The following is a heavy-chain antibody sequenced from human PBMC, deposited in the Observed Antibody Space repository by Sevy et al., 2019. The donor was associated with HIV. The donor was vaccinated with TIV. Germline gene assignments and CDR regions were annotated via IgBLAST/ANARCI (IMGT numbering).Heavy chain of an antibody. D-gene: IGHD5-18*01. J-gene: IGHJ4*02. Sequence: GGSLRLSCAASGFSFSSYWMTWVRQAPGKGLEWVATMNQDGTEKDYVDSVKGRFTISRDNTKTSLFLQMNSLSAEDTAVYYCVMEGLGGYSYSLDCWGQGTLVTVSS. V-gene: IGHV3-7*04. CDR2: MNQDGTEK. CDR1: GFSFSSYW. CDR3: VMEGLGGYSYSLDC.